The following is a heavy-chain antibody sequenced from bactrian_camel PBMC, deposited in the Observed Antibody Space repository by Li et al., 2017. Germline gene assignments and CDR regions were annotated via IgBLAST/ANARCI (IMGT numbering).Heavy chain of an antibody. CDR2: INRADTT. Sequence: LVESGGGSVQAGGSRRLSCTSNVYTSGFWCMGWFRQAPGKEREMVSRINRADTTVYADSVQGRFTISKDNAKNTQYLQMNSLKPEDNAMYYCAADRRILSGNYCYGTYNHWGQGTQVTVS. D-gene: IGHD2*01. J-gene: IGHJ4*01. CDR3: AADRRILSGNYCYGTYNH. CDR1: VYTSGFWC. V-gene: IGHV3S55*01.